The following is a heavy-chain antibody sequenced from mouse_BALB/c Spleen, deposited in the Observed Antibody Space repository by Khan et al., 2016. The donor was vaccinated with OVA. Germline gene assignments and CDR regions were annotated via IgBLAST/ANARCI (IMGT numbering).Heavy chain of an antibody. CDR3: TRRAYYYDSEGFAY. D-gene: IGHD1-1*01. J-gene: IGHJ3*01. CDR1: GFTFSTYG. CDR2: VSTGGSYT. V-gene: IGHV5-6*01. Sequence: EVQLVESGGDLVKPGGSLKLSCAASGFTFSTYGMSWVRQTPDKRLEWVATVSTGGSYTYYPDSVKGRFTISRDNAKNTLYLQMSSLKSEGTAVFYCTRRAYYYDSEGFAYWGQGTLVTVSA.